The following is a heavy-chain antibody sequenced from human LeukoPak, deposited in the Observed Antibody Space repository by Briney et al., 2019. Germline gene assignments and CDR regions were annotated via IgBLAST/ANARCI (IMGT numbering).Heavy chain of an antibody. CDR2: IYYSGSS. V-gene: IGHV4-39*01. CDR1: GGSISSSSYY. Sequence: SETLSLTCTVSGGSISSSSYYWGWIRQPPGKGLEWIGSIYYSGSSNYNPSLKSRVTISVDTSKNQFSLKLSSVTAADTAVYYCARQGRKFWSGYRLGHWFDPWGQGTLVTVSS. CDR3: ARQGRKFWSGYRLGHWFDP. J-gene: IGHJ5*02. D-gene: IGHD3-3*01.